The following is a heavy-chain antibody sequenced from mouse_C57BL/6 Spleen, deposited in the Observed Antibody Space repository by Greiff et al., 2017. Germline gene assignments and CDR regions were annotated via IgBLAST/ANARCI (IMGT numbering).Heavy chain of an antibody. CDR1: GFTFSSYA. J-gene: IGHJ2*01. Sequence: EVNVVESGGGLVKPGGSPKLSCAASGFTFSSYAMSWVRQTPEKRLEWVATISDGGSYTYYPDNVKGRFTISRDNAKNNLYLQMSHLKSEDTAMYYCAREETVVAFDYWGQGTTLTVSS. D-gene: IGHD1-1*01. CDR2: ISDGGSYT. CDR3: AREETVVAFDY. V-gene: IGHV5-4*01.